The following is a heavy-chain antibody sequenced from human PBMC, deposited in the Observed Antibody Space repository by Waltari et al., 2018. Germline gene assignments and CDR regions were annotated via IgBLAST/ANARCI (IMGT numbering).Heavy chain of an antibody. V-gene: IGHV4-61*09. CDR3: ARDDVGAPDAFDV. CDR2: MYYSGYT. J-gene: IGHJ3*01. Sequence: QVQLQESGPGLVKPSQTLSLTGTVAGGSIRGGNSYWSWIRQPAGKGLEWIGHMYYSGYTYYNPSLKSRVTISVDTSKNSFSLKLSSVTAADTGIYYCARDDVGAPDAFDVWGQGAMVTVSS. CDR1: GGSIRGGNSY. D-gene: IGHD1-26*01.